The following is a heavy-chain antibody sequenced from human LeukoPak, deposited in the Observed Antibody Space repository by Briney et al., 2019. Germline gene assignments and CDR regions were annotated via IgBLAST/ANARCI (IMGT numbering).Heavy chain of an antibody. CDR1: GFTFSSYW. CDR3: ARDPALRSSGAFDI. J-gene: IGHJ3*02. V-gene: IGHV3-7*01. D-gene: IGHD6-6*01. CDR2: IKQDGSEK. Sequence: GGSLRLSCAASGFTFSSYWMSWVRQAPGKGLEWVANIKQDGSEKYYVDSVKGRFTISRDNAKNSLYLQMSSLRAEDTAVYYCARDPALRSSGAFDIWGQGTMVTVSS.